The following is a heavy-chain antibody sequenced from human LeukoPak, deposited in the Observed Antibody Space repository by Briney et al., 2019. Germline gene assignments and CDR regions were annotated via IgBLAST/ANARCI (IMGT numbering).Heavy chain of an antibody. V-gene: IGHV3-7*01. D-gene: IGHD3-10*01. CDR3: ASYGSGSYRPGDAFDI. Sequence: GSLRLSCEASGFTLSSHWMSWVRQAPGKGLEWLGNINQDGSEKNSVDSVKGRFTISRDNGKNSLYLQMNSLRAEDTAVYYCASYGSGSYRPGDAFDIWGQGTMVTVSS. CDR1: GFTLSSHW. J-gene: IGHJ3*02. CDR2: INQDGSEK.